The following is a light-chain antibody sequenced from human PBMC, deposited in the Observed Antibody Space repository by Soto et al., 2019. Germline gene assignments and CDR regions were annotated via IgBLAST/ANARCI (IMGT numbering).Light chain of an antibody. CDR3: SSHASNRDVL. CDR1: SSDIGRYNY. CDR2: DVS. V-gene: IGLV2-14*03. J-gene: IGLJ2*01. Sequence: QSALTQPASVSGSPGQSITISCTGSSSDIGRYNYVSWYQRHPGTAPKLLIYDVSHRPSGVSNRFSGSKSGNTASLTISGLQAEDEADYYCSSHASNRDVLFGRGTQLTVL.